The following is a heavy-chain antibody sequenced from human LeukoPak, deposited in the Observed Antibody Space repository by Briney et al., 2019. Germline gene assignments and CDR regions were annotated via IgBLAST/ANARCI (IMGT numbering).Heavy chain of an antibody. V-gene: IGHV1-69*13. CDR2: IIPIFGTA. D-gene: IGHD2-2*02. CDR3: ARGYCSSTSCYTPVLYYYGMDV. J-gene: IGHJ6*02. CDR1: GGTFSSYA. Sequence: ASVKVSYKASGGTFSSYAISWVRQAPGQGLEWMGGIIPIFGTANYAQKFQGRVTITADESTSTAYMELSSLRSEDTAVYYCARGYCSSTSCYTPVLYYYGMDVWGQGTTVTVSS.